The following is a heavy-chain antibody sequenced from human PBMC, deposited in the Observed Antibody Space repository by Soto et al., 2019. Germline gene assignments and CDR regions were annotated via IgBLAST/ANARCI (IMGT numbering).Heavy chain of an antibody. V-gene: IGHV1-69*13. CDR2: IIPIFGTA. CDR1: GGTFSSYA. J-gene: IGHJ6*02. D-gene: IGHD2-15*01. CDR3: ARDDCSGGSCQIYYYGMDV. Sequence: ASVKVSCNASGGTFSSYAISWVRQAPGQGLEWMGGIIPIFGTANYAQKFQGRVTITADESTSTAYMELSSLRSEDTAVYYCARDDCSGGSCQIYYYGMDVWGQGTTVTVSS.